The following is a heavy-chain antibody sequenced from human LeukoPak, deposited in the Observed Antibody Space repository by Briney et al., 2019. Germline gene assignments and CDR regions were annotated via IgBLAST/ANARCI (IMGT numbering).Heavy chain of an antibody. J-gene: IGHJ1*01. V-gene: IGHV3-48*04. D-gene: IGHD1-26*01. CDR3: ASLPSGRHLSIRH. Sequence: GGSLRLSCAASGFTFSSYSMNWVRQAPGRGLEWVSYISSSSSTIYYADSVKGRFTISRDNAKNSLYLQMNSLRAEDTAVYYCASLPSGRHLSIRHWSQGTLVTVSS. CDR1: GFTFSSYS. CDR2: ISSSSSTI.